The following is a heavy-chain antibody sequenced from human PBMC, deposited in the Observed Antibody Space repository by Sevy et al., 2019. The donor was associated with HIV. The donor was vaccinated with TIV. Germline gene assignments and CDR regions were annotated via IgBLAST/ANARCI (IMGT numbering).Heavy chain of an antibody. CDR3: AKDAGEAVASYFDY. V-gene: IGHV3-30*18. Sequence: GGSLRLSCAASGFTFSSYGMHWVRQAPGKGLEWVAVISYDGSNKYYADSVKGRFTISRDNSKNTLYLQMNSLRAEDTAVYYYAKDAGEAVASYFDYWGQGTLVTVSS. CDR2: ISYDGSNK. J-gene: IGHJ4*02. D-gene: IGHD6-19*01. CDR1: GFTFSSYG.